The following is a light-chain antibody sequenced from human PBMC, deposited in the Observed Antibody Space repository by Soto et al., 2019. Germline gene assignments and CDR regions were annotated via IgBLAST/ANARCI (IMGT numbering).Light chain of an antibody. V-gene: IGLV1-40*01. CDR2: GNS. Sequence: QSVLTQPPSVSVAPGQRVTISCTWSSSNIGAGYDVHWYQQLPGTAPKLLIYGNSNRPSGVPDRFSGSKSGTSASLAITGLQAEDEADYYCQSYDSSLSGSVFGGGTQLTVL. J-gene: IGLJ7*01. CDR3: QSYDSSLSGSV. CDR1: SSNIGAGYD.